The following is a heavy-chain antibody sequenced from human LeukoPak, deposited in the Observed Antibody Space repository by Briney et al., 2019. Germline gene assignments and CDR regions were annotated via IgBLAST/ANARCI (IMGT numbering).Heavy chain of an antibody. J-gene: IGHJ4*02. D-gene: IGHD2-15*01. CDR1: GYTFTSYD. CDR3: ARAGGYCGRISCPFYFDY. V-gene: IGHV1-8*01. Sequence: ASVKVSCKASGYTFTSYDINWVRQATGQGLEWMGWMNPNSGNTGYAQKFQGRVTMTRNTSISTAYMELSSLRSEDTAVYYCARAGGYCGRISCPFYFDYWGQGSLVAVSS. CDR2: MNPNSGNT.